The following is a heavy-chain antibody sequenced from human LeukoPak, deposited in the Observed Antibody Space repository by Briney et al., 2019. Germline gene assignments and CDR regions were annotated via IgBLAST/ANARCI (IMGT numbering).Heavy chain of an antibody. J-gene: IGHJ4*02. CDR2: IYYTGST. Sequence: SETLSLTCTVSGGSIRSYYWSWIRQPPGKGLEWIGYIYYTGSTKYNPSLKSRVTIPVDTSKNQFSLKLSSVTAADTAVYSCTRDTPMVYFDYWGQGTLVTASS. CDR1: GGSIRSYY. V-gene: IGHV4-59*01. CDR3: TRDTPMVYFDY. D-gene: IGHD5-18*01.